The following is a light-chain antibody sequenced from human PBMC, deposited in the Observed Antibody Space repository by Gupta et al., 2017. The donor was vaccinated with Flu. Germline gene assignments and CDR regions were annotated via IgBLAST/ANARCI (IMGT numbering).Light chain of an antibody. V-gene: IGKV3-11*01. CDR1: QSVSSY. CDR3: QQRSKWPPYS. J-gene: IGKJ2*03. CDR2: DAS. Sequence: EIVLTQSPATLSLSPGERATLSCRASQSVSSYLAWYQQKPGQAPRLLIYDASNRDTGIPARFSGSGYGTDFTLTISSREQEDFAVYYCQQRSKWPPYSFGQGTKMEIK.